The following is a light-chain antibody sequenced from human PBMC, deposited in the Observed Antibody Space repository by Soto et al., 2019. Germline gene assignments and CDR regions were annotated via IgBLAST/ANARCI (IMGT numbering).Light chain of an antibody. CDR2: DAS. CDR1: QNINNW. V-gene: IGKV1-5*01. J-gene: IGKJ1*01. CDR3: QHMRT. Sequence: DIHITHSPSTLSSSIVYRFTITCRASQNINNWIAWYQQKPGKAPKFLIYDASTLESGVPSRFSGSGFGTEFSLTISSLQPDDFGSYYCQHMRTFGQGTKVDIK.